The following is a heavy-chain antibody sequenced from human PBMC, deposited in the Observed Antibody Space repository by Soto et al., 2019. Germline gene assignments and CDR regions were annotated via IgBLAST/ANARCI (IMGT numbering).Heavy chain of an antibody. V-gene: IGHV3-15*07. CDR1: GFTFSNAW. CDR2: IKSKTDGGTT. Sequence: GGSLRLSCAASGFTFSNAWMNWVRQAPGKGLEWVGRIKSKTDGGTTDYAAPVKGRFTISRDDSKNTLYLQMNSLKTEDTAVYYCTTDQTYYYDSSGYYLFDYWGQGTLVTVSS. D-gene: IGHD3-22*01. J-gene: IGHJ4*02. CDR3: TTDQTYYYDSSGYYLFDY.